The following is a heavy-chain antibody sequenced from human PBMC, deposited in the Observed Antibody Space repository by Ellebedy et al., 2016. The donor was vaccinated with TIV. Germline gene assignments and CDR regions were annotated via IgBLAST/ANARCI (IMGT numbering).Heavy chain of an antibody. D-gene: IGHD4-17*01. CDR2: IYYSGSA. Sequence: SETLSLTCSVSGYSISSGYYWGWIRQPPGKGLEWIGYIYYSGSANYNPSLKSRVTISVDTSKNKFSLKLTPVTAAYTAVYYCARGGDYVLVDYWGQGTLVTVSS. J-gene: IGHJ4*02. V-gene: IGHV4-38-2*02. CDR3: ARGGDYVLVDY. CDR1: GYSISSGYY.